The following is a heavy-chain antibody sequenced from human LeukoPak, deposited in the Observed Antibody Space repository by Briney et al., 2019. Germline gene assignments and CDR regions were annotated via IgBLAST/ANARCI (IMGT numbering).Heavy chain of an antibody. CDR3: ARDDDYDFWSGFVDY. CDR2: IWYDGSNK. J-gene: IGHJ4*02. V-gene: IGHV3-30-3*01. Sequence: PGGSLRLSCAASGFTFSSYAMHWVRQAPGKGLEWVAVIWYDGSNKYYADSVKGRFTISRDNSKNTLYLQMNSLRAEDTAVYYCARDDDYDFWSGFVDYWGQGTLVTVSS. CDR1: GFTFSSYA. D-gene: IGHD3-3*01.